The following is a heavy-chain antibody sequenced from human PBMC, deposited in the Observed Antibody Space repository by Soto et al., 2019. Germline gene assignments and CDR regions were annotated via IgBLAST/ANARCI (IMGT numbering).Heavy chain of an antibody. CDR2: IVVGSDNT. CDR1: GFTFTNSA. J-gene: IGHJ6*02. Sequence: QMQVVQSGPEVKKPGTSVRVSCKTYGFTFTNSAVEWVRQARGQRLEWIGWIVVGSDNTNYAQKVQDRATITRDLTTNTGYMDLSSLISEYTAVYYCAASPSFWRNYYYGPMEVWGQGTTVTVSS. CDR3: AASPSFWRNYYYGPMEV. D-gene: IGHD3-22*01. V-gene: IGHV1-58*01.